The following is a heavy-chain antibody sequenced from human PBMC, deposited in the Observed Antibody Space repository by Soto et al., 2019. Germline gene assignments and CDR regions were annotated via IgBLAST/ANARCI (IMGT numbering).Heavy chain of an antibody. J-gene: IGHJ6*02. CDR3: HGWRVTRYYYSGMDV. V-gene: IGHV4-34*01. Sequence: LSLTCAVYGGSFSGYYWSWIRQPPGKGLEWIGEINHSGSTNYNPSLKSRVTISVDTSKNQFSLKLSSVTAADTAVYYCHGWRVTRYYYSGMDVWGQGTTVTVSS. CDR2: INHSGST. D-gene: IGHD4-17*01. CDR1: GGSFSGYY.